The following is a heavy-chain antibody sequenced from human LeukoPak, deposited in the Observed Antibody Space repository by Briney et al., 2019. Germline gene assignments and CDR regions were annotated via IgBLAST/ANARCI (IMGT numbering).Heavy chain of an antibody. V-gene: IGHV4-34*01. J-gene: IGHJ6*02. CDR2: INHSGST. Sequence: SETLSLTCAVYGGSFSGYYWSWIRQPPGKGLEWIGEINHSGSTNYNPSLKSRVTISVDTSKNQFSLKLSSVTAADTAVYYCARHGIGYYYYYGMDVWGQGTTVTVSS. CDR1: GGSFSGYY. CDR3: ARHGIGYYYYYGMDV. D-gene: IGHD1-1*01.